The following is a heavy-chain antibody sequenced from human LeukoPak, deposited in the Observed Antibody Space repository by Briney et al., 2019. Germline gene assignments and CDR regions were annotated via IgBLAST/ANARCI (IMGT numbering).Heavy chain of an antibody. Sequence: GGSLRLSCAASGFTFSSYGMHWVRQAPGKGLEWVAVISYDGSNKYYADSVKGRFTISRDSSKNTLYLQMNSLRAEDTAVYYCAGSEEQLAGGMDVWGQGTTVTVSS. V-gene: IGHV3-30*03. D-gene: IGHD6-6*01. CDR3: AGSEEQLAGGMDV. CDR2: ISYDGSNK. CDR1: GFTFSSYG. J-gene: IGHJ6*02.